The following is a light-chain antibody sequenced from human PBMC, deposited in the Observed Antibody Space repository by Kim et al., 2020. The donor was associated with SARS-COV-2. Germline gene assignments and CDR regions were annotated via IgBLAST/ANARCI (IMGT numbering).Light chain of an antibody. J-gene: IGLJ3*02. Sequence: VSPGQTASITCSGDKLGDKYACWYQQKPRQSPVLVIYQDSKRPSGIPERFSGSNSGNTATLTISGTQAMDEADYYCQAWDSSTGVFGGGTQLTVL. CDR2: QDS. CDR3: QAWDSSTGV. V-gene: IGLV3-1*01. CDR1: KLGDKY.